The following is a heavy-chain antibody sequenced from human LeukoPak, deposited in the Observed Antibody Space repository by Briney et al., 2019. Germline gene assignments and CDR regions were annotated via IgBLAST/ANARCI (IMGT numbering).Heavy chain of an antibody. Sequence: SETLSLTCTVSGGSISGGSLYWTWIRQPAGKGLEWIGRIYASGSTNYNSSLKSRVTISVDTSKNQFSLRLSSVTAADTAVYYCARGGDSSSWSVDYWGQGTLVTVSS. CDR1: GGSISGGSLY. V-gene: IGHV4-61*02. J-gene: IGHJ4*02. CDR3: ARGGDSSSWSVDY. CDR2: IYASGST. D-gene: IGHD6-13*01.